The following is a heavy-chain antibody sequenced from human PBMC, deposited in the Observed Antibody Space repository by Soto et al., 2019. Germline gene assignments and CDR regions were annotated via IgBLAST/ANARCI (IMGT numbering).Heavy chain of an antibody. CDR1: GFSLSNAKMG. CDR3: ARMYTGSFGRRFDS. CDR2: IFSNDEK. J-gene: IGHJ5*01. V-gene: IGHV2-26*01. D-gene: IGHD6-13*01. Sequence: QVTLKESGPVLMKPTETLTLTCTVSGFSLSNAKMGVSWIRQPPGKALEWLAHIFSNDEKSYSTSLKSRLTISKDTSKSQVVLTMTNMDPVDTVTYYCARMYTGSFGRRFDSWGQGTLVTVSS.